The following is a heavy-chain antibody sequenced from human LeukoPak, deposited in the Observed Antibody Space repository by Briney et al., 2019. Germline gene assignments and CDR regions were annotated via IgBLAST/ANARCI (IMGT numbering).Heavy chain of an antibody. Sequence: SETLSLTCTVSGGSISSSSYYWGWIRQPPGKGLEWIGSIYYSGSTNYNPSLKSRVTISVDTSKNQFSLKLSSVTAADTAVYYCARGPGSWSLVWFDPWGQGTLVTVSS. V-gene: IGHV4-39*07. J-gene: IGHJ5*02. CDR1: GGSISSSSYY. CDR2: IYYSGST. CDR3: ARGPGSWSLVWFDP. D-gene: IGHD1-26*01.